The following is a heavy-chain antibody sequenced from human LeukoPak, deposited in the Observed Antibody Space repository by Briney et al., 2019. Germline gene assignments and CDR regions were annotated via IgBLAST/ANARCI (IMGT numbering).Heavy chain of an antibody. CDR3: ARDLGYSSSHPLDY. Sequence: GASVKVSCKASGYTFTGYYMHWVRQAPGQGLEWMGWINPNSGGTNYAQKFQGRVTMTRDTSISTAYMELSRLRSDDTAVYYCARDLGYSSSHPLDYWGQGTLVTVSS. J-gene: IGHJ4*02. CDR1: GYTFTGYY. CDR2: INPNSGGT. D-gene: IGHD6-13*01. V-gene: IGHV1-2*02.